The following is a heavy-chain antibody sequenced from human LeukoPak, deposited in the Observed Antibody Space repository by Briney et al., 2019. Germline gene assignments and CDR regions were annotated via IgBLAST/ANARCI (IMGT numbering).Heavy chain of an antibody. J-gene: IGHJ3*02. CDR1: EYSFTSYW. Sequence: NAGESLKISCKGSEYSFTSYWIGWVRQMPGKGLEWMGIIYPGDSDTRYSPSFQGQVTISADKSISTAYLQWSSLKASDTAMYYCARQRLDTAMVNDAFDIWGQGTMVTVSS. V-gene: IGHV5-51*01. CDR2: IYPGDSDT. CDR3: ARQRLDTAMVNDAFDI. D-gene: IGHD5-18*01.